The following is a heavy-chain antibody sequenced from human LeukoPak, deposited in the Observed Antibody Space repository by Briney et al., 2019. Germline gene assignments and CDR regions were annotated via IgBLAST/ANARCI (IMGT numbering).Heavy chain of an antibody. V-gene: IGHV3-21*04. J-gene: IGHJ4*02. Sequence: GGSLRLSCAASGFTFSSYSMNWVRQAPGKGLEWVSSISSSSSYIYYADSVKGRFTISRDNSKNTLYLQMNSLRAEDTAVYYCAKATSGSYYELDYWGQGTLVTVSS. CDR3: AKATSGSYYELDY. CDR1: GFTFSSYS. CDR2: ISSSSSYI. D-gene: IGHD1-26*01.